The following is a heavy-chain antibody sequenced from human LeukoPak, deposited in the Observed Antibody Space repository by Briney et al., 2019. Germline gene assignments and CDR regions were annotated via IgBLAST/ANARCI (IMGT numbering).Heavy chain of an antibody. CDR1: GGSISSSSYY. V-gene: IGHV4-39*07. CDR3: VREWGPYAYYYDSSGFEEVDY. Sequence: PSETLSLTCTVSGGSISSSSYYWGWIRQPPGKGLEWIGSIYYSGSTYYNPSLKSRVTISVDTSKNQYSLKLSSVTAADTAVYYCVREWGPYAYYYDSSGFEEVDYWGQGTLVTVSS. J-gene: IGHJ4*02. D-gene: IGHD3-22*01. CDR2: IYYSGST.